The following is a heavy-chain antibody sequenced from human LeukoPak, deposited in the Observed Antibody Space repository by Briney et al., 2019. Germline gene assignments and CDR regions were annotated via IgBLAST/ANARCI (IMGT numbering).Heavy chain of an antibody. Sequence: PRWSVRLSCAASGFTFSDYYMSWIRQAPGKGLEGVSYISYSGSNIYYADSVKGRFTISRDNAKNSLYLQMNSLRAEDTAVYYCARDRLRIFGVVTYMFDYWGQGTLVTVSS. V-gene: IGHV3-11*01. D-gene: IGHD3-3*01. CDR3: ARDRLRIFGVVTYMFDY. J-gene: IGHJ4*02. CDR1: GFTFSDYY. CDR2: ISYSGSNI.